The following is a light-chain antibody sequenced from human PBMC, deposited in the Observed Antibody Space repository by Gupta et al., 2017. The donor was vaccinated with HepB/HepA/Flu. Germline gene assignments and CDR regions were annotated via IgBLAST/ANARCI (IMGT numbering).Light chain of an antibody. CDR1: SSNIGTNT. CDR3: ATWDDSLNVCV. Sequence: QSVLTQPPSASGTPGQRVTISCSGSSSNIGTNTVSWYQQFPSTAPRLLIHSNNERPSGVPERFSGSKSGASASLAISGLQSEDEADYYCATWDDSLNVCVFGGGTKLTVL. CDR2: SNN. V-gene: IGLV1-44*01. J-gene: IGLJ3*02.